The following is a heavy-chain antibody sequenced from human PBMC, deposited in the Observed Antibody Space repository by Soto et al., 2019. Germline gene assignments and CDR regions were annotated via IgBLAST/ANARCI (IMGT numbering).Heavy chain of an antibody. CDR2: IHPSGQPI. CDR1: GFTFSSSE. Sequence: GGSLRLSCAVSGFTFSSSEMYWVRQAPGKGLEWISYIHPSGQPIFYADSVKGRFTISRDNPNNSLFLQMNSLRAEDTAVYYCARRPSRWGQGTMVTVSS. CDR3: ARRPSR. J-gene: IGHJ3*01. V-gene: IGHV3-48*03.